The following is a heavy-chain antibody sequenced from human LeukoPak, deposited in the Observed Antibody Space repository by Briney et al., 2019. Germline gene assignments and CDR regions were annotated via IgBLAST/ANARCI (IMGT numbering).Heavy chain of an antibody. CDR2: ISGSGGST. J-gene: IGHJ4*02. Sequence: GGSLRLSCAAPGFTFSSYAMSWVRQAPGKGLEWVSAISGSGGSTYYADSVKGRFTISRDNSKNTLYLQMNSLRAEDTAVYYCAKGSRRPPLFDYWGQGTLVTVSS. CDR3: AKGSRRPPLFDY. V-gene: IGHV3-23*01. CDR1: GFTFSSYA.